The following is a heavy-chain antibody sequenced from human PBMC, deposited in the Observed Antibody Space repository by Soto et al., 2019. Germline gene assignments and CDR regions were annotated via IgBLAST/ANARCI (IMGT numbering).Heavy chain of an antibody. J-gene: IGHJ4*02. Sequence: LRLSCAASGFTFSSYAMHWVRQAPGKGLEWVAVISYDGSNKYYADSVKGRFTISRDNSKNTLYLQMNSLRAEDTAVYYCARDRGSAYCGGDCYSDLDYWGQGTLVTVSS. D-gene: IGHD2-21*02. V-gene: IGHV3-30-3*01. CDR2: ISYDGSNK. CDR3: ARDRGSAYCGGDCYSDLDY. CDR1: GFTFSSYA.